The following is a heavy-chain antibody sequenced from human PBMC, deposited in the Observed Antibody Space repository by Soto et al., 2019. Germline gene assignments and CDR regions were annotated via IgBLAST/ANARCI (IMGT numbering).Heavy chain of an antibody. V-gene: IGHV3-30*14. CDR1: GFTFSSYA. Sequence: QLRLVESGGGVVQPGRSLRLSCAASGFTFSSYAMHWVRQAPGKGLEWVAVISYDGSNKYYADSVKGRFTIYRDNYKNMLYLQVLSLSAEDTAVYYCARVYPGDHWGQGIVVTVSS. CDR2: ISYDGSNK. J-gene: IGHJ5*02. CDR3: ARVYPGDH.